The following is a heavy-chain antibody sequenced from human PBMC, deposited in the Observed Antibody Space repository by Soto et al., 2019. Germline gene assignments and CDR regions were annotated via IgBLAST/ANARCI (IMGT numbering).Heavy chain of an antibody. CDR1: GFTFADAW. CDR2: IFSKTDGETA. Sequence: EVQLVESGGGFVEPGGSLRLSCAASGFTFADAWMSWARQAPGKGLEWVGRIFSKTDGETADYAAPVKGRFIISRDDSKDTLFLQMNSLNNEDTAVYYCTPYDSRSGSPIYWGQGTLVTVSS. D-gene: IGHD3-10*01. CDR3: TPYDSRSGSPIY. J-gene: IGHJ4*02. V-gene: IGHV3-15*01.